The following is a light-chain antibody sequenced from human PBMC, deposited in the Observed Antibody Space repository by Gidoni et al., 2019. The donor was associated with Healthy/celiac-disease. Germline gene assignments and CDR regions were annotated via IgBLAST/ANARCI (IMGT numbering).Light chain of an antibody. CDR3: QAWDSFVV. Sequence: SYELTQPPSVSVPPGQTASITCSGDKLGDKYACWYQQKPGQSPVLVIYQDSKRPSGIPERFSGSNSGNTATLTISGTQAMDEADYYCQAWDSFVVFGGGTKLTVL. CDR2: QDS. V-gene: IGLV3-1*01. J-gene: IGLJ2*01. CDR1: KLGDKY.